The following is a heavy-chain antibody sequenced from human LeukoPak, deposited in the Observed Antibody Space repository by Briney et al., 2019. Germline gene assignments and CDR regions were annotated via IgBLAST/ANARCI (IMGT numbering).Heavy chain of an antibody. V-gene: IGHV3-11*06. CDR3: ARVVGSSWSLFDY. J-gene: IGHJ4*02. D-gene: IGHD6-13*01. Sequence: PGGSLRLSCAAPGFTFSDYYMSWIRQAPGRGLEWVSYISSSSSFTNYADSLKGRFTISRDNAKNSLYLQMNSLRAEDTAVYYCARVVGSSWSLFDYWGQGTLVTVSS. CDR1: GFTFSDYY. CDR2: ISSSSSFT.